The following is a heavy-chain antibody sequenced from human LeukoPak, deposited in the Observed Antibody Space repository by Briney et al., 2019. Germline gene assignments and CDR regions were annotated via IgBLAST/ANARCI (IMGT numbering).Heavy chain of an antibody. CDR2: ISPSGDIT. D-gene: IGHD5-18*01. CDR1: GFTFSNYG. Sequence: PGGSLRLSCAASGFTFSNYGMNWVRQAPGKGLEWVSGISPSGDITYYADSVKGRFTISRDNSKNTVYLQVNSLGAEDTAVFYCAKDRAWLQFWSWGQGTLVTVSS. CDR3: AKDRAWLQFWS. V-gene: IGHV3-23*01. J-gene: IGHJ4*02.